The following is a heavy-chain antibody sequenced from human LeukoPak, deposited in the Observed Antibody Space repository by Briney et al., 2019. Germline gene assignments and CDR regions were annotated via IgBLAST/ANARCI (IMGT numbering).Heavy chain of an antibody. Sequence: GGSLRLSCAASGFTFSSYAMHWVRQAPGKGLEWVAVISYDGSNKYYADSVKGRFTISRDNSKNTLYLQMNSLRAEDTAVYYCARAGPMKPRPWRRCFDYWGQGTLVTVSS. CDR2: ISYDGSNK. CDR3: ARAGPMKPRPWRRCFDY. J-gene: IGHJ4*02. D-gene: IGHD1-1*01. CDR1: GFTFSSYA. V-gene: IGHV3-30-3*01.